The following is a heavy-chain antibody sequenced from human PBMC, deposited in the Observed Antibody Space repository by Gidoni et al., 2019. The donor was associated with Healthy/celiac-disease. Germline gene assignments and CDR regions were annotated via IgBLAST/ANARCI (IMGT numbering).Heavy chain of an antibody. CDR3: ARDAPYSYGATPFDY. J-gene: IGHJ4*02. D-gene: IGHD5-18*01. V-gene: IGHV3-66*01. CDR2: IYSGGST. Sequence: EVQLVESGGGLVQPGGSLRLSCAASGFTVSSNYMSWVRQAPGKGLEWVSVIYSGGSTYYADSVKGRFTISRDNSKNTLYLQMNSLRAEDTAVYYCARDAPYSYGATPFDYWGQGTLVTVSS. CDR1: GFTVSSNY.